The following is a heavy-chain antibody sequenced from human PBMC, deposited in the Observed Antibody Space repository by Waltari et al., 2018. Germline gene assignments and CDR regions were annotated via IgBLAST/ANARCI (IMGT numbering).Heavy chain of an antibody. CDR2: IYTGDSDA. CDR3: ARRLGYQNSGYSY. V-gene: IGHV5-51*01. Sequence: EVQLVQSGAEVKKPGESLKISCKASGYIFTNSWIRWVRQMPGKGLEWMGMIYTGDSDARYSPSFQGQVTILVDKSITTAYLQWSSLTASDTAIYYCARRLGYQNSGYSYCGQGTLVTVSS. D-gene: IGHD3-22*01. CDR1: GYIFTNSW. J-gene: IGHJ4*02.